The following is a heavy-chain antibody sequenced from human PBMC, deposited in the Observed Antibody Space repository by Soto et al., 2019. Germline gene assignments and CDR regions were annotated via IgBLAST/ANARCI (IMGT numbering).Heavy chain of an antibody. CDR1: GGSVSSETHF. Sequence: SETLSLTCAVFGGSVSSETHFWSWIRQPPGKGLEWIGYIYHSGITNSNPSLKGRLTISVDKSTNHFSLSLASVTAADTAIYYCAREDMSGTYYFDSWGQGTRVTVSS. D-gene: IGHD1-26*01. J-gene: IGHJ4*02. CDR2: IYHSGIT. V-gene: IGHV4-61*03. CDR3: AREDMSGTYYFDS.